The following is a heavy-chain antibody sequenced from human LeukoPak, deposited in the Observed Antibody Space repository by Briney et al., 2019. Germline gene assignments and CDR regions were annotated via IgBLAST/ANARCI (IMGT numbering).Heavy chain of an antibody. V-gene: IGHV4-30-4*01. CDR1: GGSISSGDYY. J-gene: IGHJ4*02. D-gene: IGHD1-26*01. CDR3: TRARRGTADY. CDR2: IYYSGST. Sequence: SETLSLTCTVSGGSISSGDYYWSWIRQPPGKGLEWIGYIYYSGSTYYNPSLKSRVTISVDTSKNQFSLKLSSVTAADTAVYYCTRARRGTADYWGQGTLVTVSS.